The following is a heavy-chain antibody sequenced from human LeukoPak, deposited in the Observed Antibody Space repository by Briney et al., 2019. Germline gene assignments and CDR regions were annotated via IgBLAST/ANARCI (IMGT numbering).Heavy chain of an antibody. D-gene: IGHD6-13*01. CDR3: ARQAGTFYFYYYMDV. CDR1: GGSFSGYY. Sequence: SETLSLTCAVYGGSFSGYYWSWIRQPPGKGLEWIGEINHSGSTNYNPSLKSRVTISVDTSKNQFSLKLTSVTAADTAVYYCARQAGTFYFYYYMDVWGKGTTVTISS. V-gene: IGHV4-34*01. J-gene: IGHJ6*03. CDR2: INHSGST.